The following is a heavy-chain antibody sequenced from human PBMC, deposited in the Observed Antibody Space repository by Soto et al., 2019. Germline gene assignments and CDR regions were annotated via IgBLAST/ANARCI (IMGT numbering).Heavy chain of an antibody. Sequence: GESLKISCKGSGYSFTSYWIGWVRQMPGKGLEWMGIIYPGDSDTRYSPSFQGQVTISADKSISTAYPQWSSLRASDTAMYYCATDGYYYDSSGYYHFDYWGQGTLVTVSS. J-gene: IGHJ4*02. CDR1: GYSFTSYW. D-gene: IGHD3-22*01. CDR2: IYPGDSDT. CDR3: ATDGYYYDSSGYYHFDY. V-gene: IGHV5-51*01.